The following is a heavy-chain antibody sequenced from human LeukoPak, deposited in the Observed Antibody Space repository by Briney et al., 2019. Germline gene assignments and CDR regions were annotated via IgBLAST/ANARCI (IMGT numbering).Heavy chain of an antibody. D-gene: IGHD4-23*01. J-gene: IGHJ6*02. CDR1: GFTLSSYG. CDR3: AKDSLRWSYFYYGMDV. Sequence: GGSLRLSCAASGFTLSSYGMHWVRQAPGKGLEWVAVISYAGSNKYYVDSVKGRFTISRDNSKNTLYLQMNSLRAEDTAVYYCAKDSLRWSYFYYGMDVWGQGTTVTVSS. V-gene: IGHV3-30*18. CDR2: ISYAGSNK.